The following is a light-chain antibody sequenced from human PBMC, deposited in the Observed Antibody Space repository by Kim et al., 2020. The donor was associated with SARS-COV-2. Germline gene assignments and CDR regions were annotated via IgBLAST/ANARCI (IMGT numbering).Light chain of an antibody. CDR2: DNN. V-gene: IGLV1-51*01. J-gene: IGLJ3*02. CDR3: GTWDSSLSVWV. Sequence: GQKVTISCSGSSTNSGNNYVSWYQQLPGTAPKLLIYDNNKRPSGIPDRFSGSKSGTSATLGITGLQTGDEADYYCGTWDSSLSVWVFGGGTQLTVL. CDR1: STNSGNNY.